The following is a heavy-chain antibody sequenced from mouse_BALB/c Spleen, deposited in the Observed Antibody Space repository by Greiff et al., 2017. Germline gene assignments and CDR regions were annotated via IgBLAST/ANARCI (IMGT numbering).Heavy chain of an antibody. Sequence: EVKLVESGPSLVKPSQTLSLTCSVTGDSITSGYWNWIRKFPGNKLEYMGYISYSGSTYYNPSLKSRISITRDTSKNQYYLQLNSVTTEDTATYYCARGNGNFYYFDYWGQGTTLTVSS. J-gene: IGHJ2*01. CDR2: ISYSGST. D-gene: IGHD2-1*01. CDR3: ARGNGNFYYFDY. V-gene: IGHV3-8*02. CDR1: GDSITSGY.